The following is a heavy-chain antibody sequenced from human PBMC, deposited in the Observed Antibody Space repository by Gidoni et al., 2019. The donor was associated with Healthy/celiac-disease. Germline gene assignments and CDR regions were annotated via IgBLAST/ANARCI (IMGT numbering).Heavy chain of an antibody. J-gene: IGHJ6*03. CDR1: GFTFSSYG. CDR2: ISYDGSNK. CDR3: AKAGYCSGGSCYHYYYYMDV. Sequence: QVQLVESGGGVVQPGRSLRLSCAASGFTFSSYGMHWVRQAPGKGLEWVAVISYDGSNKDYADSVKGRFTISRDNSKNTLYLQMNSLRAEDTAVYYCAKAGYCSGGSCYHYYYYMDVWGKGTTVTVSS. V-gene: IGHV3-30*18. D-gene: IGHD2-15*01.